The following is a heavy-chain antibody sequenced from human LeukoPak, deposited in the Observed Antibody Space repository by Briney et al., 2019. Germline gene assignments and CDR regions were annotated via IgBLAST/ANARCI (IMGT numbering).Heavy chain of an antibody. Sequence: GGSLRLSCAASGFPFSNYWMHWVRQAPGKGLVWVSRVNSDGSTTNYADSVKGRFTISRDNAENTLYMRMNSLRPEDTAVYYCARGYYSSSRFDSWGEGTLITVSS. CDR2: VNSDGSTT. V-gene: IGHV3-74*01. D-gene: IGHD6-13*01. J-gene: IGHJ4*02. CDR3: ARGYYSSSRFDS. CDR1: GFPFSNYW.